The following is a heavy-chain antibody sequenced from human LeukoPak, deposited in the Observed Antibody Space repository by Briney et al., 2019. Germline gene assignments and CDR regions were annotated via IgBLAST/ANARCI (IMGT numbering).Heavy chain of an antibody. CDR1: GYTFSTYY. D-gene: IGHD3-3*01. V-gene: IGHV1-46*01. Sequence: ASVKVSCKASGYTFSTYYVHWVRQAPGQGLEWMGMIIPSDGFTSYAQKFQGRVTMTRDMSTSTVYTELSSLRSDDTAVYYCAKVGSRLFGVLIPLSFDYWGQGTLITVSS. CDR3: AKVGSRLFGVLIPLSFDY. J-gene: IGHJ4*02. CDR2: IIPSDGFT.